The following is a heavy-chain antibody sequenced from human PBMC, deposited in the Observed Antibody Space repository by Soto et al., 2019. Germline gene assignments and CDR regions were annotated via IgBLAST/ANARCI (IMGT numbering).Heavy chain of an antibody. CDR2: INPNSGGT. CDR1: GYTFTGYY. V-gene: IGHV1-2*02. D-gene: IGHD6-19*01. Sequence: ASVKVSCKASGYTFTGYYMHWVRQAPGQGLEWMGWINPNSGGTNYAQKFQGRVTMTRDTSISTAYMELSRLRSDDTAVYYCASANIAVAGTRSDSDYWGQGTLVTVPS. CDR3: ASANIAVAGTRSDSDY. J-gene: IGHJ4*02.